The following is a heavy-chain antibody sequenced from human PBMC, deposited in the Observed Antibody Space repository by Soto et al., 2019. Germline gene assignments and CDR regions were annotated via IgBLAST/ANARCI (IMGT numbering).Heavy chain of an antibody. Sequence: ASVKVSCKASGYTFTSYDINWVRQANGQGLEWMGWMNPNSGNTGYAQKFQGRVTMTRNTSISTAYMELSSLRSEDTAVYYCARAYYYGSGSYYYYYYMDVWGKGTTVTVSS. V-gene: IGHV1-8*01. CDR1: GYTFTSYD. J-gene: IGHJ6*03. D-gene: IGHD3-10*01. CDR2: MNPNSGNT. CDR3: ARAYYYGSGSYYYYYYMDV.